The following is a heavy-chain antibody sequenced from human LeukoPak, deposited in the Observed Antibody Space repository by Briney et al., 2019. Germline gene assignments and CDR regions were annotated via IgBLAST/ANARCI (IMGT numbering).Heavy chain of an antibody. D-gene: IGHD5-12*01. CDR1: GFIFSDYY. Sequence: PGGSLRLSCAASGFIFSDYYMSWIRQAPGKGLEWVSYISSSGSTMYYTDSVKGRFTISRDNAKDSLYLQMNSLRAEDTAVYYCARDPGSGYEEHFDHWGQGTLVTVSS. CDR2: ISSSGSTM. CDR3: ARDPGSGYEEHFDH. V-gene: IGHV3-11*01. J-gene: IGHJ4*02.